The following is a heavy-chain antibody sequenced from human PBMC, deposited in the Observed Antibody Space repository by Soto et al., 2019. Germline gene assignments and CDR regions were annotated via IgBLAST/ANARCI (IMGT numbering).Heavy chain of an antibody. D-gene: IGHD1-26*01. V-gene: IGHV3-11*01. J-gene: IGHJ6*03. CDR2: ISTSGSST. CDR1: GFTFIDYY. CDR3: ANLAKNYYHYMDV. Sequence: SLRLSCAASGFTFIDYYMSWIRQAPGKGLEWVSLISTSGSSTDYADSVKGRFTISRDNAKNSLSLQMNSLRAEDTAVYYCANLAKNYYHYMDVWGKGTTVTVSS.